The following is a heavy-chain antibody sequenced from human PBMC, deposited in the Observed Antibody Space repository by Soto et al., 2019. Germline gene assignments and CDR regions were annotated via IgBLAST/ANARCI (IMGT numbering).Heavy chain of an antibody. D-gene: IGHD2-21*02. Sequence: QLQLRESGSGLVKPSQTLSLTCTVSGAPITSGAYSWSWIRQPPGKGPEWIGFIYQSGSAHYNPSLKSRVTISVDRSKNHFSLQLTSLTAADTAVYYCARDMSGCSSSDCYLSGWFDPWGPGTLVTVSS. CDR3: ARDMSGCSSSDCYLSGWFDP. J-gene: IGHJ5*02. CDR1: GAPITSGAYS. V-gene: IGHV4-30-2*01. CDR2: IYQSGSA.